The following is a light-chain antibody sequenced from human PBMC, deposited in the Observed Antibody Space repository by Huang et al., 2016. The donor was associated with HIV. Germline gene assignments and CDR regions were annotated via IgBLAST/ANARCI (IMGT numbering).Light chain of an antibody. Sequence: EIVLTQSPATLSLSPGERATLSCRASQTVSSYLAWYQQKPGKAPRLLIYDASNRDTGIPARFSGSGSGTDFTLTISSLEPEDFAVYYCQLRSTWPGDTFGGGTKVEIK. J-gene: IGKJ4*01. CDR1: QTVSSY. CDR3: QLRSTWPGDT. CDR2: DAS. V-gene: IGKV3-11*01.